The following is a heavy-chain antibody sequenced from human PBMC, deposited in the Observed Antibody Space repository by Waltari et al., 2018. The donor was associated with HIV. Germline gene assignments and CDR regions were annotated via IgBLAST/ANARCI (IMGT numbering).Heavy chain of an antibody. Sequence: EVQLVESGGGLVKPGGSMRLFCATSGFTFSRFTINWFSQAPGRGMEWVASINPNATQLYYSDSVKGRFTISRDDAKNSLSLQINSLRAEDTALYYCARRYWSGMNCKGLDSWGLGTPVTVSS. CDR1: GFTFSRFT. J-gene: IGHJ4*02. V-gene: IGHV3-21*02. CDR2: INPNATQL. CDR3: ARRYWSGMNCKGLDS. D-gene: IGHD2-15*01.